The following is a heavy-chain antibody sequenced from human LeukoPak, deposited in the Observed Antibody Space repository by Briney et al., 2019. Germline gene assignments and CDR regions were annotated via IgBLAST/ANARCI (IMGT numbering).Heavy chain of an antibody. Sequence: GEAPKTSRCGSGYSFSSYWISWVRQMPGQGLEWMGRIDPSYSDTNYSPSFQGHVTISADKSISTAHLQWSTLRASDTAIYYCATLARLQLSLRGSDDFWGQGTLVTVSS. D-gene: IGHD2-15*01. CDR1: GYSFSSYW. J-gene: IGHJ4*02. CDR2: IDPSYSDT. V-gene: IGHV5-10-1*01. CDR3: ATLARLQLSLRGSDDF.